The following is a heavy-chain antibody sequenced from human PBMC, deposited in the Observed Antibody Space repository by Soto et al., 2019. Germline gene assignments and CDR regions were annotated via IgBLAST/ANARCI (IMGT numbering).Heavy chain of an antibody. CDR2: IYSGGST. Sequence: GSLRLSCAASGFTVSSNYMSWVRQAPGKGLEWVSVIYSGGSTYYADSVKGRFTISRDNSKNTLYLQMNSLRAEDTAVYYCARAGGILTGYYISGFDYWGQGTLVTVSS. D-gene: IGHD3-9*01. CDR1: GFTVSSNY. CDR3: ARAGGILTGYYISGFDY. V-gene: IGHV3-53*01. J-gene: IGHJ4*02.